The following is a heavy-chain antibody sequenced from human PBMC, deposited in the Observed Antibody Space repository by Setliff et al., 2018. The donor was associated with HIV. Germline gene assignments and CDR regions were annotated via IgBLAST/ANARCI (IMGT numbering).Heavy chain of an antibody. CDR2: INPSSGGS. D-gene: IGHD5-18*01. J-gene: IGHJ4*02. CDR1: GYSFTGYY. V-gene: IGHV1-2*02. Sequence: ASVKVSCKASGYSFTGYYMHWVRQAPGQGIEWLGWINPSSGGSVSAQKFQGRVSMTRDTSITTAYLELSDLRSDDTAVYYCAGGGDSPLVKGYYFLYWGQGTLVTVSS. CDR3: AGGGDSPLVKGYYFLY.